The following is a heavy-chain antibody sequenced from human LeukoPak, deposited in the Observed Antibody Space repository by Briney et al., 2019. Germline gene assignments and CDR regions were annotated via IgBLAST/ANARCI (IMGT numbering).Heavy chain of an antibody. J-gene: IGHJ6*02. CDR1: GGSFSGYY. V-gene: IGHV4-34*01. CDR2: INHSGST. D-gene: IGHD1-7*01. Sequence: PSETLSLTCAVYGGSFSGYYWSWIRQPPGKELEWIGEINHSGSTNYNPSLKSRVTISVDTSKNQFSLKLSSVTAADTAVYYCARGPRRWYNWNYPGDYYYYYGMDVWGQGTTVTVSS. CDR3: ARGPRRWYNWNYPGDYYYYYGMDV.